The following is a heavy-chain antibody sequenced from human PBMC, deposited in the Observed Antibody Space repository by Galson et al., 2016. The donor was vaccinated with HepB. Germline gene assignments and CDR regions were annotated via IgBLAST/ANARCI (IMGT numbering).Heavy chain of an antibody. D-gene: IGHD3/OR15-3a*01. Sequence: SLRLSCAASGFTFSDYFMDWVRQVPGKGLEWVGRSRNRTRDYSTAYAASVRGRFIISRDNSGSSLFLQMNSLKTEDTAVYYCVRDRDWTYDYWGRGTLVTVSS. CDR1: GFTFSDYF. CDR3: VRDRDWTYDY. CDR2: SRNRTRDYST. V-gene: IGHV3-72*01. J-gene: IGHJ4*02.